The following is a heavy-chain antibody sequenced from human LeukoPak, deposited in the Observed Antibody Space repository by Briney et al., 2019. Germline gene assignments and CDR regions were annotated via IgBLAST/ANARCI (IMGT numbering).Heavy chain of an antibody. V-gene: IGHV1-18*01. D-gene: IGHD5-24*01. Sequence: GASVKVSCKASGYTFTSYGISWVRQAPGQGLEWMGWISAYNGNTNYAQKLQGRVTMTTDTSTSTAYMELRSLRSDDTAVYYCARDRGGYNFPSFDYWGQGTLVTVSS. CDR3: ARDRGGYNFPSFDY. J-gene: IGHJ4*02. CDR2: ISAYNGNT. CDR1: GYTFTSYG.